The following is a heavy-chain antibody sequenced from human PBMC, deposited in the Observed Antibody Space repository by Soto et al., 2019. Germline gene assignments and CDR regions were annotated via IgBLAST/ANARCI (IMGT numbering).Heavy chain of an antibody. CDR1: GGSISSGGYS. V-gene: IGHV4-30-2*01. J-gene: IGHJ4*02. CDR2: IYHSGST. D-gene: IGHD2-15*01. Sequence: SETLSLTCAVSGGSISSGGYSWSWIRQPPGKGLEWIGYIYHSGSTYYNPSLKSRVTISVDRSKNQFSLKLSSVTAADTAVYYCARGGLYCSGGSCYPYLYYFDYWGQGTLVTASS. CDR3: ARGGLYCSGGSCYPYLYYFDY.